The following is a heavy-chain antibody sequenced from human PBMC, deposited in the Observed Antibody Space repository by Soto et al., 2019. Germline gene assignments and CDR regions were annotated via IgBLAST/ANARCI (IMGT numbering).Heavy chain of an antibody. V-gene: IGHV3-30*03. CDR1: GFTFNSYG. J-gene: IGHJ6*02. CDR2: ISYDSTKT. CDR3: ARTRSAWSDFHYYSLDV. D-gene: IGHD1-26*01. Sequence: QVQLVESGGGVVQHGRSLRLSCAASGFTFNSYGMHWVRQGPGNGLEWVAFISYDSTKTYYADSVKGRFTISRDNSNSALYVQMNSLTGEDTAVYYCARTRSAWSDFHYYSLDVWGQGTTVTVSS.